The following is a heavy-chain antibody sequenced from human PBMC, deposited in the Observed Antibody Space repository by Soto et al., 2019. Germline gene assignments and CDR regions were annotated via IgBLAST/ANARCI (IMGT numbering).Heavy chain of an antibody. J-gene: IGHJ4*02. V-gene: IGHV4-38-2*02. D-gene: IGHD3-22*01. CDR1: GYSIRSGYY. Sequence: SETLSLTCGVSGYSIRSGYYWGWIRQPPGRGLEWIGTIYHSGDTYYNPSPKSRVTISGDTSKNQFSLQLTSVAAADTAVYYCARDRSQDYDSSGLFDSWGQGILVTVSS. CDR2: IYHSGDT. CDR3: ARDRSQDYDSSGLFDS.